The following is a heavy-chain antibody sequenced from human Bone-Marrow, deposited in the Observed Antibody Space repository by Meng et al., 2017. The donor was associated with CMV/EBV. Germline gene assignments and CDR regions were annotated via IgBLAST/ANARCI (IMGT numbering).Heavy chain of an antibody. CDR1: GFTVSSNY. J-gene: IGHJ6*01. CDR3: AKDTPLRTTDYYYYGMDL. V-gene: IGHV3-53*01. D-gene: IGHD2/OR15-2a*01. CDR2: IYSGGST. Sequence: GESLKISCAASGFTVSSNYMSWVRQAPGKGLEWVSVIYSGGSTYYADSVTGRFTISRDNSKNTLYLQMNSLRAEDTAVYYCAKDTPLRTTDYYYYGMDLWGQGTTVTVSS.